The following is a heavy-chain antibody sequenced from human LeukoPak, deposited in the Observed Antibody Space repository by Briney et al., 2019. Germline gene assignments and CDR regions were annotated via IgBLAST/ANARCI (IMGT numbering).Heavy chain of an antibody. CDR1: GFNLSNYA. V-gene: IGHV3-23*01. D-gene: IGHD6-13*01. CDR3: AKDRSDSNSWYCLDY. Sequence: GGSLRLSCAASGFNLSNYAMSWVRQAPGKGLEWVSGISGRDDNTYYADSVKGRFTISRDNSRNTLYLQMNSLRAEDTAVYYCAKDRSDSNSWYCLDYWGQGSLVTVSS. CDR2: ISGRDDNT. J-gene: IGHJ4*02.